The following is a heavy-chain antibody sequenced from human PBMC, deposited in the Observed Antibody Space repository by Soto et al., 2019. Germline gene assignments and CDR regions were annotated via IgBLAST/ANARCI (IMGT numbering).Heavy chain of an antibody. CDR3: ARDVPLNYYDGTFSYYAMDV. CDR1: GDTFSSHA. J-gene: IGHJ6*02. Sequence: QVQLVKSGAEVKKPGSSVKVSCKASGDTFSSHAISWVRQAPGQGLEWMGGIIPFFKATNYAQKFQGRVTITADDSTSTAYMDLYSLRSEDTAVYYCARDVPLNYYDGTFSYYAMDVWGQGTTVTVSS. D-gene: IGHD3-16*01. CDR2: IIPFFKAT. V-gene: IGHV1-69*01.